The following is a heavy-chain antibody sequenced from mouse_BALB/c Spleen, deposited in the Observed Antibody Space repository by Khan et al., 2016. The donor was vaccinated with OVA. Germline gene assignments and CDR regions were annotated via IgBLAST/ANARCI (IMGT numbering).Heavy chain of an antibody. V-gene: IGHV2-9*02. CDR1: GFSLTTYG. Sequence: QVQLKESGPGLVAPSQSLSITCTVSGFSLTTYGVHWVRQPPGKGLVWLGVIWAGGSTNYNSALMSRLSISKDTSKSQAFLKMISLQTDDTAMYYWAIAYFYGAWFAYWGQGTLVTVSA. CDR2: IWAGGST. J-gene: IGHJ3*01. CDR3: AIAYFYGAWFAY. D-gene: IGHD1-1*01.